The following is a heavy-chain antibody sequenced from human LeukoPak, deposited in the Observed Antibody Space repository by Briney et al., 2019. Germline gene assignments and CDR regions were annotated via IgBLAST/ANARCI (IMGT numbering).Heavy chain of an antibody. Sequence: GGSLRLSCAASGFTFSSYGMHWVRQAPGKGLEWVAFIRYDGSNKYYADSVKGRFTISRDKSKNTLYLQMNSLRAEDTAVYYCAKDRVWGPAAFDYWGQGTLVTVSS. D-gene: IGHD2-2*01. CDR1: GFTFSSYG. CDR3: AKDRVWGPAAFDY. J-gene: IGHJ4*02. CDR2: IRYDGSNK. V-gene: IGHV3-30*02.